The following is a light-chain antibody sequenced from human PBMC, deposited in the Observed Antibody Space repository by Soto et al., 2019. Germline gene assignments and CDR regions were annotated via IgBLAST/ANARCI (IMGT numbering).Light chain of an antibody. J-gene: IGLJ1*01. CDR2: EVS. Sequence: TIPCTGTYSDIGAYNYVSWYQQRPGEAPKLIIYEVSKRPSGVPDRFSASTSATSASLAITGLQAEDEGDYYCQSYDNRLSGYVFGTGTKVTVL. CDR3: QSYDNRLSGYV. CDR1: YSDIGAYNY. V-gene: IGLV2-8*01.